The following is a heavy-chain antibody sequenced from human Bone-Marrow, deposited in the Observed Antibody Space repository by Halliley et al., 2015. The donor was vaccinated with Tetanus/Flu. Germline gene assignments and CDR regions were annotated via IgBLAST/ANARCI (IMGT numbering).Heavy chain of an antibody. J-gene: IGHJ3*02. CDR3: ARHCSGNSCYTDALDI. Sequence: TLSLTCSVSGASKFPYYWSWIRQPPGKGLEWIGYIYYSGNTNYNPSLKTRVTLSVDTSKKQFSLKLTSVTAADTAVYYCARHCSGNSCYTDALDIWGQGTVVTVSS. CDR1: GASKFPYY. V-gene: IGHV4-59*08. CDR2: IYYSGNT. D-gene: IGHD2-15*01.